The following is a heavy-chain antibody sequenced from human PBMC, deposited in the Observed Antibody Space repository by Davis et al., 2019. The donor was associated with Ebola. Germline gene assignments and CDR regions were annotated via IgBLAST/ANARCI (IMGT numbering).Heavy chain of an antibody. CDR2: IYYSGST. CDR3: ARANTAMVPPEIDY. CDR1: GFTVSSNH. J-gene: IGHJ4*02. D-gene: IGHD5-18*01. Sequence: MPGGSLRLSCAASGFTVSSNHMSWIRQPPGKGLEWIGYIYYSGSTNYNPSLKSRVTISVDTSKNQFSLKLSSVTAADTAVYYCARANTAMVPPEIDYWGQGTLVTVSS. V-gene: IGHV4-59*02.